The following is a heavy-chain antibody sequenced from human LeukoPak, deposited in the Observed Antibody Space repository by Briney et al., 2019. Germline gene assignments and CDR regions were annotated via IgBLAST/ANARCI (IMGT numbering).Heavy chain of an antibody. Sequence: PSETLSLTCAVYGGSFSGYYWSWIRQPPGKGLEWIGVINHSGSTNYNPSLKSRATISVDTSKNQFSLKLNSVTAADTAVYYCARVGWGSGWGDYYYYMDVWGKGTTVTVSS. CDR1: GGSFSGYY. D-gene: IGHD6-19*01. J-gene: IGHJ6*03. V-gene: IGHV4-34*01. CDR2: INHSGST. CDR3: ARVGWGSGWGDYYYYMDV.